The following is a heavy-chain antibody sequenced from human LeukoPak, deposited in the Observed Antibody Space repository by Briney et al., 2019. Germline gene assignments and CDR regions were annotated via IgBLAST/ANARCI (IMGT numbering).Heavy chain of an antibody. Sequence: SETLSLTCAVCGGSFSGYYWSWIRQPPGKGLEWIGEINHSGSTNYNPSLKSRVTISVDTSKNQFSLKLSSVTAADTAVYYCARGPLITFGGVIVGYFDYWGQGTLVTVSS. D-gene: IGHD3-16*02. CDR2: INHSGST. V-gene: IGHV4-34*01. CDR3: ARGPLITFGGVIVGYFDY. CDR1: GGSFSGYY. J-gene: IGHJ4*02.